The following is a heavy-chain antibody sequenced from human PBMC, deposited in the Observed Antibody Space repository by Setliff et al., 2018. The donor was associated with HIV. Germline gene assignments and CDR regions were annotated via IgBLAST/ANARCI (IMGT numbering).Heavy chain of an antibody. CDR2: IFYSGSS. V-gene: IGHV4-39*07. D-gene: IGHD6-19*01. CDR3: ARGLSSGWYGYWYFDL. J-gene: IGHJ2*01. CDR1: GDSISSSSYY. Sequence: SETLSLTCTVSGDSISSSSYYWAWIRQPPGNGLEWVGSIFYSGSSYYNPSLKSRVTISVDKSKNQFSLKLSSVTAADTAVYYCARGLSSGWYGYWYFDLWGRGTLVTVSS.